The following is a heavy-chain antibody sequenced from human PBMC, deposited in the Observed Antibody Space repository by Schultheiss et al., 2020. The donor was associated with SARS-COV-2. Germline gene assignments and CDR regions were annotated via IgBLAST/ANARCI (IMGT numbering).Heavy chain of an antibody. V-gene: IGHV3-74*01. CDR3: ARGVGCTNGVCSSFAY. J-gene: IGHJ4*02. CDR2: INSDGSST. CDR1: GFTFSNAW. Sequence: GGSLRLSCAASGFTFSNAWMNWVRQAPGKGLEWVGRINSDGSSTSYADSVKGRFTISRDNAKNTLYLQMNSLRAEDTAVYYCARGVGCTNGVCSSFAYWGQGTLVTVSS. D-gene: IGHD2-8*01.